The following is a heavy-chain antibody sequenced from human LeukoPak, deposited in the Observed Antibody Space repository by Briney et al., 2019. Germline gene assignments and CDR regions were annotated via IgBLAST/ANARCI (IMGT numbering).Heavy chain of an antibody. J-gene: IGHJ5*02. CDR3: ARARDFGDDTTGIDP. CDR2: ISSSGSTI. Sequence: PGGSLRLSCAASGFTFSSYEMNWVRQAPGKGLEWVSYISSSGSTISYVDSVKGRFTISRDNAKNSLYLQMNSLRAEDTAVYYCARARDFGDDTTGIDPWSQGTLVTVSS. D-gene: IGHD3-16*01. V-gene: IGHV3-48*03. CDR1: GFTFSSYE.